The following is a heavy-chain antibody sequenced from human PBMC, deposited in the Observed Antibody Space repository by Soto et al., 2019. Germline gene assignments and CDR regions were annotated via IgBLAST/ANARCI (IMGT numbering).Heavy chain of an antibody. D-gene: IGHD1-26*01. CDR3: ARVAVIVGATEVVEVYYYYYYGMDV. V-gene: IGHV1-18*01. J-gene: IGHJ6*02. CDR2: ISAYNGNT. Sequence: ASVKVSCKASGYTFTSYGISWVRQAPGQGLEWMGWISAYNGNTNYAQKLQGRVTMTTDTSTSTAYMELRSLRSDDTAVYYCARVAVIVGATEVVEVYYYYYYGMDVWGQGTTVTVSS. CDR1: GYTFTSYG.